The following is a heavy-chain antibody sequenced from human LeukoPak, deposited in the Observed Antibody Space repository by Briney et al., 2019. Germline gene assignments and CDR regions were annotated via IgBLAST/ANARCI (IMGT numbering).Heavy chain of an antibody. D-gene: IGHD1-26*01. V-gene: IGHV1-2*02. CDR2: INPNSGGT. CDR3: AREGYSGSYESGNWFDP. CDR1: GYTFTGYY. Sequence: ASVKVSCKASGYTFTGYYMHWVRQAPGQGLEWMGWINPNSGGTNYAQKFQGRVTMTRDTSISTAYMELSRLRSDDTAVYYCAREGYSGSYESGNWFDPWGQGTLVTVSS. J-gene: IGHJ5*02.